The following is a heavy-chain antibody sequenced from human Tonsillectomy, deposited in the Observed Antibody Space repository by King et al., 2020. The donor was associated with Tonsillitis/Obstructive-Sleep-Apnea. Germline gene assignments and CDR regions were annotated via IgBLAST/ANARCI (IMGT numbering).Heavy chain of an antibody. CDR2: IYFSGST. D-gene: IGHD1-26*01. J-gene: IGHJ4*02. CDR3: ARVVVPTTISPRFDY. CDR1: GGSISSSGYY. Sequence: QLQLQESGPGLVKPSETLSLTCTVSGGSISSSGYYWGWIRQPPGKGLEWIGNIYFSGSTYYNPSLKSRVAISVDTSKNQFSLKLSSVTAADTAVYSCARVVVPTTISPRFDYWGQGTLVTVSS. V-gene: IGHV4-39*01.